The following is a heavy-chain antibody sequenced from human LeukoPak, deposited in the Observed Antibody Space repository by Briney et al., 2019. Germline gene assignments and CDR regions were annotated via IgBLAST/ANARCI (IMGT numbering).Heavy chain of an antibody. CDR1: GGSISSGSYY. J-gene: IGHJ3*02. CDR2: IYTSGST. Sequence: SETLSLTCTVSGGSISSGSYYWSWIRQPAGKGLEWIGRIYTSGSTNYNPSLKRRVTISVDTSKNQFSLKLSSVTAADTAVYYCAKSLSGFDAFDIWGQGTMVTVSS. D-gene: IGHD3-10*01. V-gene: IGHV4-61*02. CDR3: AKSLSGFDAFDI.